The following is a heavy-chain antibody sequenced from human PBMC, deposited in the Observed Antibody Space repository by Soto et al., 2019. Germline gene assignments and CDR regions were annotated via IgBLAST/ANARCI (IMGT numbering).Heavy chain of an antibody. CDR3: ARDDSVVVVAANFFDY. CDR1: GFTFSSYA. V-gene: IGHV3-30-3*01. J-gene: IGHJ4*02. D-gene: IGHD2-15*01. Sequence: QVQLVESGGGVVQPGRSLRLSCAASGFTFSSYAMHWVRQAPGKGLEWVAVISYDGSNKYYADSVKGRFTISRDNSKNTLYLQMYGLRAEDTAVYYCARDDSVVVVAANFFDYWGQGTLVTVSS. CDR2: ISYDGSNK.